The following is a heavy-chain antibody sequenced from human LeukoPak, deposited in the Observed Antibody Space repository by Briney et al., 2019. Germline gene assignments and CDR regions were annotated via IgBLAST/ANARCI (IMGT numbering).Heavy chain of an antibody. CDR2: IYYSGST. CDR1: GGSISSSSYY. D-gene: IGHD6-19*01. Sequence: SETLSLTCTVSGGSISSSSYYWGWIRQPPGKGLEWIANIYYSGSTYYNPSLKSRVTISVDTSKNQFSLKLSSVTAADTAVYYCARAEQWLLYFDYWGQGTLVTVSS. V-gene: IGHV4-39*07. CDR3: ARAEQWLLYFDY. J-gene: IGHJ4*02.